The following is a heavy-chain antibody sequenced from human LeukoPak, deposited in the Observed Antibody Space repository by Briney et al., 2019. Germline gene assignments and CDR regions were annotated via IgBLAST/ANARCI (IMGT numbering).Heavy chain of an antibody. Sequence: PSETLSLTCTVSGGSISSSSYYWGWIRQPPGKGLEWIGSTYYSGSTYYNPSLKSRVTISVDTSKNQFSLKLSSVTAADTAVYYCARGEKWDLHSFDVWGQGTVVSVSS. CDR1: GGSISSSSYY. CDR2: TYYSGST. V-gene: IGHV4-39*01. CDR3: ARGEKWDLHSFDV. J-gene: IGHJ3*01. D-gene: IGHD1-26*01.